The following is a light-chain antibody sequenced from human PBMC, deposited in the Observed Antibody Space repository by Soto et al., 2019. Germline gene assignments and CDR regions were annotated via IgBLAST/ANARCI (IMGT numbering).Light chain of an antibody. Sequence: EIVLTQSPGTLSLSPGEIATLSCRASQSVSSSYLAWYQQKPGQAPRLLIYGASSRATGIPDRFSGSGSGTDFTLTISRLEPEDFAVCYCQQYSSSPRPFGQGTKLEIK. J-gene: IGKJ2*01. CDR1: QSVSSSY. CDR3: QQYSSSPRP. CDR2: GAS. V-gene: IGKV3-20*01.